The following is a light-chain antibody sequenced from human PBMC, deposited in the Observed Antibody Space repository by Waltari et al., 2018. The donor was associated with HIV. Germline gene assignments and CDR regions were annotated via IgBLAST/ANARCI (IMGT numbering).Light chain of an antibody. CDR3: CSYAGNSDVV. CDR2: DVN. J-gene: IGLJ2*01. V-gene: IGLV2-11*01. CDR1: SSDIGGYNY. Sequence: QSALTQPHSVSGSPGQSVTISCTGTSSDIGGYNYVSWYRQFPGKAPSVIIHDVNKRPSGVPDRFSGSKSGNTASLTIPGLQTDDEADYYCCSYAGNSDVVFGGGTTLTVL.